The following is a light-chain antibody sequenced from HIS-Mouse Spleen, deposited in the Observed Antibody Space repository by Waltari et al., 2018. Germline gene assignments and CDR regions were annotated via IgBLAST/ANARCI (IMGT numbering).Light chain of an antibody. J-gene: IGLJ2*01. V-gene: IGLV2-11*01. Sequence: QSALTQPRSVSGSPGQSVTISCTGTSSDVGGYNYVSWYQQHPGKAPKLMIYAVSKRPSGVPGRFSGSKAGNTASLTISGLQAEDEADYYCCSYAGSYTFEVVFGGGTKLTVL. CDR3: CSYAGSYTFEVV. CDR2: AVS. CDR1: SSDVGGYNY.